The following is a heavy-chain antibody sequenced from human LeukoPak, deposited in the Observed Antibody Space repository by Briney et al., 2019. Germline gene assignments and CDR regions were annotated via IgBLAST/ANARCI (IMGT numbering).Heavy chain of an antibody. D-gene: IGHD2-8*01. CDR1: GGSISSSDYY. CDR3: ARVPTTYCTNGVCYYFDY. Sequence: PSETLSLXCTVSGGSISSSDYYWSWIRQPPGKGLEWIGYIYYRGSTYYNPSLMSRVTISVDTSKNQFSLKLSSVTAADTAVYYCARVPTTYCTNGVCYYFDYWGQGYLVTVSS. J-gene: IGHJ4*02. V-gene: IGHV4-30-4*08. CDR2: IYYRGST.